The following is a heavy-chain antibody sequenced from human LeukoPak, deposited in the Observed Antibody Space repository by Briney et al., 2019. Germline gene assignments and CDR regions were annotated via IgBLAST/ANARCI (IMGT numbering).Heavy chain of an antibody. D-gene: IGHD3-22*01. V-gene: IGHV3-7*01. CDR1: GFTFSTYW. Sequence: GGCLRLSCAASGFTFSTYWMSWVRQVPGKGLEWVANIKQDGTEKHYVDSVKGRFTISRDNAKNSLYLQMNSLRAEDTAVYYCARDRESSGYYYWGQGTLVTVSS. CDR2: IKQDGTEK. J-gene: IGHJ4*02. CDR3: ARDRESSGYYY.